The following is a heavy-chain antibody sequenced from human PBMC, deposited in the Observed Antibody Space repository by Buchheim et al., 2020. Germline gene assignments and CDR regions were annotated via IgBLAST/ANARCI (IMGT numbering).Heavy chain of an antibody. CDR3: AREDRGQAYFDN. V-gene: IGHV3-74*01. J-gene: IGHJ4*02. CDR2: INTDGSDT. Sequence: EVQLVESGGGLVQPGGSLRLSCAASGFTFTSYWMHWVRQVPGKGLVWVSRINTDGSDTSYAASVKGRFTISRDSAKNTLYLQMNSLRSEDTAVYYCAREDRGQAYFDNWGQGTL. CDR1: GFTFTSYW.